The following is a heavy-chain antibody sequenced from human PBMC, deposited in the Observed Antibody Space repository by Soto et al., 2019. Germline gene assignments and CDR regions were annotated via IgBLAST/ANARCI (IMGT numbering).Heavy chain of an antibody. Sequence: QVQLVESGGGVVQPGRSLRLSCAASGFTFSSYAMHWVRQAPGKGLEGVAVISYDGSNKYYADSVKGRFTISRDNSKNTLYLQMNSLRAEDTAVYYCARVGQLVRAFDYWGQGTLVTVSS. CDR2: ISYDGSNK. J-gene: IGHJ4*02. D-gene: IGHD6-13*01. CDR1: GFTFSSYA. V-gene: IGHV3-30-3*01. CDR3: ARVGQLVRAFDY.